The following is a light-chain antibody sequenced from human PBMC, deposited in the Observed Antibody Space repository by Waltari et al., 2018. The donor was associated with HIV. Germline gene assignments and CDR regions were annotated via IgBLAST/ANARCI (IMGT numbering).Light chain of an antibody. CDR2: EVN. CDR3: TSYAGINPVA. Sequence: QSALTQPPSASGSPGQSVTISCTGTSSDVRRYASVSWYQQHPGKAPKLLIYEVNKRPSGVPDRFSGSKSGNTASLTVSGLQAEDEAEYSCTSYAGINPVAFGGGTKLTVL. J-gene: IGLJ2*01. CDR1: SSDVRRYAS. V-gene: IGLV2-8*01.